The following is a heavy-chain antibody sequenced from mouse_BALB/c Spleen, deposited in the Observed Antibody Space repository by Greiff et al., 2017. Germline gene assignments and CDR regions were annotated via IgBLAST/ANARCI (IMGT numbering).Heavy chain of an antibody. Sequence: EVQLQQSGPELVKPGASVKMSCKASGYTFTSYVMHWVKQKPGQGLEWIGYINPYNDGTKYNEKFKGKATLTSDKSSSTAYMELSSLTSEDSAVYYCAREALDGYYEGYFDVWGAGTTVTVSS. CDR1: GYTFTSYV. J-gene: IGHJ1*01. D-gene: IGHD2-3*01. CDR2: INPYNDGT. V-gene: IGHV1-14*01. CDR3: AREALDGYYEGYFDV.